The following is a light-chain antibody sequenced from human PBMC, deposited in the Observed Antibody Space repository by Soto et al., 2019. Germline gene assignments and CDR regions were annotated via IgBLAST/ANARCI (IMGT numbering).Light chain of an antibody. CDR2: YAS. J-gene: IGKJ4*01. V-gene: IGKV1-5*01. CDR3: QQHNTYPLT. CDR1: QSITTF. Sequence: DIQMTQSPATLSASIGDRVTITCRASQSITTFLSWYQQKPRKDPQSLLYYASKLEPGVPSRLSGGGSWTEFTLTIISMLPADFSTYYCQQHNTYPLTFGGGTRVEIK.